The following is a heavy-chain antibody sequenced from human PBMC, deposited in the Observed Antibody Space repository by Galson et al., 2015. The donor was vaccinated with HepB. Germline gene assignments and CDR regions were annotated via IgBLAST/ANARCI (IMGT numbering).Heavy chain of an antibody. Sequence: SLRLSCAASKFSFSDYAMSWVRQAPGKGLEWLSFISGSGISTYYANSVKGRFTISRDNSNNMLYLQMNSLRAEDTAVYYCAKDQNCTKSVCYTYFYNCMDVSGQGTTVTVSS. CDR2: ISGSGIST. CDR3: AKDQNCTKSVCYTYFYNCMDV. J-gene: IGHJ6*02. V-gene: IGHV3-23*01. CDR1: KFSFSDYA. D-gene: IGHD2-8*01.